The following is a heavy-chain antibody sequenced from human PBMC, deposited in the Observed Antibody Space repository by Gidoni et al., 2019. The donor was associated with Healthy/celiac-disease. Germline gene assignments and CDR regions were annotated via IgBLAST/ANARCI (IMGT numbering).Heavy chain of an antibody. CDR2: INPNSGGT. CDR1: GYTFTGYS. D-gene: IGHD3-16*01. CDR3: ARDWGTVDWVTQLNWFDP. J-gene: IGHJ5*02. Sequence: QVQLVQSGAEVKKPGASVKVSCKASGYTFTGYSMHWVRQAPGQGREWMGWINPNSGGTNYAQKFQGRVTMTRDTSISTAYMELSRLRSDDTAVYYCARDWGTVDWVTQLNWFDPWGQGTLVTVSS. V-gene: IGHV1-2*02.